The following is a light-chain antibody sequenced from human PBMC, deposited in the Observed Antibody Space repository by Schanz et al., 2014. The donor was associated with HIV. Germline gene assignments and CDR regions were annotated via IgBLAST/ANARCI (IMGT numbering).Light chain of an antibody. Sequence: QSVLTQPPSVSAAPGQRVTISCSGSAFNIGHYSVSWYQQFPGTVPKLLIYDNNERPSDIPDRFSGSKTGTSATLAITGLQTEDEADYYCATCDTFLNGVVFGGGTKVTVL. CDR2: DNN. CDR3: ATCDTFLNGVV. CDR1: AFNIGHYS. J-gene: IGLJ2*01. V-gene: IGLV1-51*01.